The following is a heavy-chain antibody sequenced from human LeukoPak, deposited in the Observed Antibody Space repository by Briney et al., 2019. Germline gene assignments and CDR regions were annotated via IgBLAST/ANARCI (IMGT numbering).Heavy chain of an antibody. CDR2: INPNSGGT. CDR3: ARSYGSGESYYYYYYMDV. D-gene: IGHD3-10*01. J-gene: IGHJ6*03. Sequence: GASVKVPCKASGYTFTGYYLHWVRQAPGQGPDVMGWINPNSGGTNYAQKFQGRVTMTRDTYISTACMELSRLRSDDPAVYYCARSYGSGESYYYYYYMDVWGKGTTVIVSS. CDR1: GYTFTGYY. V-gene: IGHV1-2*02.